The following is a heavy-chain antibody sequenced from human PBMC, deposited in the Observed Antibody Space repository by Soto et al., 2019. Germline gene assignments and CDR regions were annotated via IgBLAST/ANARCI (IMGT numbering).Heavy chain of an antibody. Sequence: ASVKVSCKASGYTFSSNYMHWVRQAPGQGLEWMGIINPGGGSTSYAQKFQGRVTMTRDTSTSTVYMELSSLRSEDTAVYYCARDPGDCSSTSCYGMGHNYGMDVWGQGTTVTVSS. CDR3: ARDPGDCSSTSCYGMGHNYGMDV. D-gene: IGHD2-2*01. V-gene: IGHV1-46*01. J-gene: IGHJ6*02. CDR2: INPGGGST. CDR1: GYTFSSNY.